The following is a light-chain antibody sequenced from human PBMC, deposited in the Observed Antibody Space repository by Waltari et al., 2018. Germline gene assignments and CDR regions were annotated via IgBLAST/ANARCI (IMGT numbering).Light chain of an antibody. J-gene: IGKJ3*01. CDR2: DAS. CDR3: QQSYSVPRGGFA. V-gene: IGKV1-39*01. CDR1: QSIANY. Sequence: DIQMTQSPSSLSASVGGRISITCRASQSIANYLNWYQQKPGKAPDLLIYDASYLFSGVHSRFSGSGSGTDFTLTIDSLQPEDFATYDCQQSYSVPRGGFAFGPGTKVDIK.